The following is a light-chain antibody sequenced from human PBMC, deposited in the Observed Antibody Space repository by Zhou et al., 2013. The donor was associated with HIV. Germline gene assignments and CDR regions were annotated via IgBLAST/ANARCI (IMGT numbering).Light chain of an antibody. V-gene: IGKV3-11*01. Sequence: DIVLTQSPATLSLSPGEGATLSCRASRSVSTYLAWYQQKPGQSPRLLIFDSSSRATGIPARFSGSGSGTDFTLTISGLEPEDFAVYYCQQSSNWPWTFGQGTKVEFK. CDR3: QQSSNWPWT. CDR1: RSVSTY. CDR2: DSS. J-gene: IGKJ1*01.